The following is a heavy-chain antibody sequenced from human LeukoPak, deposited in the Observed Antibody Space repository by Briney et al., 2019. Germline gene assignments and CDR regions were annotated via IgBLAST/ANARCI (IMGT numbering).Heavy chain of an antibody. V-gene: IGHV3-33*08. CDR1: GFTFSDCG. CDR2: IWYDGSNK. J-gene: IGHJ4*02. D-gene: IGHD2-21*02. CDR3: ATSAHIEVGTAPPPDY. Sequence: GGSLRLSRAASGFTFSDCGMHWVRQAPGKGLEWVAVIWYDGSNKDYADSVKGRFTISRDNSKNTLYLQMSGLRAEGTAVYYCATSAHIEVGTAPPPDYWGQGTLVTVTS.